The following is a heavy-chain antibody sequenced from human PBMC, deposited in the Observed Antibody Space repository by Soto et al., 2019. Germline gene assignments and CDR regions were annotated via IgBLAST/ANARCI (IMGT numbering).Heavy chain of an antibody. V-gene: IGHV3-23*01. J-gene: IGHJ4*02. Sequence: EVQLLESGGGLVQPGGSLRLSCAASGFTFSSYAMSWVRQAPGKGLEWVSAISGSGGSTYYADSVKGRFTISRDNSKNTRYLQMTSLRAGGTAVYYCARRVGTTVMTTPAPVDYWGQGTLVTVS. CDR2: ISGSGGST. CDR3: ARRVGTTVMTTPAPVDY. D-gene: IGHD4-17*01. CDR1: GFTFSSYA.